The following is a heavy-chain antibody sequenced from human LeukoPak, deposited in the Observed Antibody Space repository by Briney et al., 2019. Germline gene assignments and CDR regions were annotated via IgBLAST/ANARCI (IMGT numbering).Heavy chain of an antibody. Sequence: SETLSLTCAVYGGSFSGYYWSWIRRPPGKGLEGIGEINHSGSTNYNPSLKSRVTISVDTSKNQFSRKLSSVTAADTAVYYCARARRRFDPWGQGTLVTVSS. CDR1: GGSFSGYY. CDR2: INHSGST. CDR3: ARARRRFDP. V-gene: IGHV4-34*01. J-gene: IGHJ5*02.